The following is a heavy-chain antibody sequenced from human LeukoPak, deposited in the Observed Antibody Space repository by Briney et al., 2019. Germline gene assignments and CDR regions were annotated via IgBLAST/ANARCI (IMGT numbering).Heavy chain of an antibody. CDR3: ARDGYNLNFFDY. D-gene: IGHD5-24*01. CDR1: GFTFSSYS. J-gene: IGHJ4*02. V-gene: IGHV3-21*01. Sequence: GGSLRLSCAASGFTFSSYSMNWVRQAPGKGLEWVSSISSSSSYIYYADSVKGRFTFSRDNAKNSLYLQMNSLRAEDTAVYYCARDGYNLNFFDYWGQGTLVTVSS. CDR2: ISSSSSYI.